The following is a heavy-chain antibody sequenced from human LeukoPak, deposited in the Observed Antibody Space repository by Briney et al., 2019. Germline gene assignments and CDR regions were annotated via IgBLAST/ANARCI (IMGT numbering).Heavy chain of an antibody. CDR2: INPNSGGT. D-gene: IGHD6-19*01. Sequence: ASVKVSCKASGYTFTGYYMHWVRQAPGQGLEWMGWINPNSGGTNYAQKFQGWVTMTRDTSISTAYMELSRLRSDDTAVYYCAREFWLVRPRGMDVWGKGTTATVSS. V-gene: IGHV1-2*04. J-gene: IGHJ6*04. CDR1: GYTFTGYY. CDR3: AREFWLVRPRGMDV.